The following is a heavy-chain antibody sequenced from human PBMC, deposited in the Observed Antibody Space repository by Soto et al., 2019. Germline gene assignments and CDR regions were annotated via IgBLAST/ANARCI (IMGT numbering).Heavy chain of an antibody. Sequence: QVQLVQSASEVMKPGASVKVSCKASGYTFIRYGITWVRQAPGQRLEWMGWISPYNDQTIYAQKLQGRVTMTADTSTRTVYMQLRILKSDDTAVYYGARGGYYDNVWGKLSHYGLDVWGQGTSVTVSS. D-gene: IGHD3-16*01. CDR3: ARGGYYDNVWGKLSHYGLDV. V-gene: IGHV1-18*01. CDR2: ISPYNDQT. CDR1: GYTFIRYG. J-gene: IGHJ6*02.